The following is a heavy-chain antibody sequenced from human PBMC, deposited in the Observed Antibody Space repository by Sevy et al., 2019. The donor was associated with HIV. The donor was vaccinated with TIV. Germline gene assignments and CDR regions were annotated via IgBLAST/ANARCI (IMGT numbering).Heavy chain of an antibody. CDR2: LSFGCGKI. CDR1: GFAFYDYS. V-gene: IGHV3-23*01. J-gene: IGHJ4*02. Sequence: GGALRLSCAASGFAFYDYSMSWIRQAPGKGLEWVATLSFGCGKINYADSVKGRFTISRDNLKNSFYLQMDNLRVEDTALYYCAGEACTRPHDYWCQGARLTVSS. CDR3: AGEACTRPHDY. D-gene: IGHD2-8*01.